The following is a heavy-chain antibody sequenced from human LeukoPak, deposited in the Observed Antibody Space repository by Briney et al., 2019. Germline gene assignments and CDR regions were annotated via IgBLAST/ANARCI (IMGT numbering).Heavy chain of an antibody. CDR1: GFTFSSYA. V-gene: IGHV3-30-3*01. Sequence: GRSLRLSCAASGFTFSSYAMHWVRQAPGKGLEWVAVISYDGSNKYYADSVKGRLTISRDNSKNTLYLQMNSLRAEDTAVYYCARVKPSGYSYGYYSSFDYWGQGTLVTVSS. J-gene: IGHJ4*02. CDR2: ISYDGSNK. D-gene: IGHD5-18*01. CDR3: ARVKPSGYSYGYYSSFDY.